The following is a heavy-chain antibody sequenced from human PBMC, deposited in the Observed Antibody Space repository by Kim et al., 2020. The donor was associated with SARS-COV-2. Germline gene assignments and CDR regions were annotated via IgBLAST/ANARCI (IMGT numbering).Heavy chain of an antibody. CDR2: ISYSGGRT. CDR3: AKDRNRSFRFLEWID. J-gene: IGHJ4*02. Sequence: GGSLRLSCVASGFTVTSYAMSWVRLAPGKGLEWVSGISYSGGRTYYADSVKGRFTISRDSSKNTLYLQMNSLRVEDTAVYYCAKDRNRSFRFLEWIDWGQGTLVTVSS. V-gene: IGHV3-23*01. CDR1: GFTVTSYA. D-gene: IGHD3-3*01.